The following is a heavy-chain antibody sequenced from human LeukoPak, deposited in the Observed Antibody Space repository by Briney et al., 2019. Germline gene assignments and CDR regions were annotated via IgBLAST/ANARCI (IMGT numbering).Heavy chain of an antibody. CDR2: IYHSGST. D-gene: IGHD3-3*01. Sequence: SQTLSLTCTVSGVSISSGDYYWTWIRQSPGKGLEWIGYIYHSGSTFYNPSLKSRLSISLDTTKNQFSLRLSSVTAADTAVYYCARGRPWSGYYFDFWGQGLLVTVSS. CDR3: ARGRPWSGYYFDF. J-gene: IGHJ4*02. V-gene: IGHV4-30-4*08. CDR1: GVSISSGDYY.